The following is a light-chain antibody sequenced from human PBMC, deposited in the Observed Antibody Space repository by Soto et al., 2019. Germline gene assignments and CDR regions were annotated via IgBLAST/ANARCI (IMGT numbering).Light chain of an antibody. V-gene: IGKV1-39*01. CDR3: QQSYSTPQT. CDR2: AAS. Sequence: DIQMTQSPSSLSAPVGDRVTITCRASQSISSYLNWYQQEPGKAPKLLIYAASSLQSGVPSRFSGSGSGTDFALTISSLHPEDFATYYCQQSYSTPQTFGRGTKVDIK. J-gene: IGKJ1*01. CDR1: QSISSY.